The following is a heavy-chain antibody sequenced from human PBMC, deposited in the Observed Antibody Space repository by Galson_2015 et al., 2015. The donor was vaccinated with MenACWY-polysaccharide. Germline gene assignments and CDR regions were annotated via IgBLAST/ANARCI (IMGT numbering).Heavy chain of an antibody. V-gene: IGHV3-49*04. CDR2: FGSISYGGTT. J-gene: IGHJ3*02. CDR1: GFIFGYYG. CDR3: AKVGGYPLGAVDI. Sequence: LRPSCAPSGFIFGYYGMSWVRQAPGRGLEWGGVFGSISYGGTTKYTPSVKGRFPISRDDSKSMSYLKMNSVKTADTAVYYCAKVGGYPLGAVDIWGQGTVVTVSS. D-gene: IGHD3-16*02.